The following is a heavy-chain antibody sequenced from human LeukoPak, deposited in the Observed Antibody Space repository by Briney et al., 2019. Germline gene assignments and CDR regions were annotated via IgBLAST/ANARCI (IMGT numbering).Heavy chain of an antibody. Sequence: GGSLRLSCAASGFTFNSYWMHWVRQAPGKGLAWVSRIYSDGSTTNYADSVKGRFTISRDNARNTLYLQMNSLRAEDTAVYYCARGFPVTYGMDVWGQGTTVTVSS. V-gene: IGHV3-74*01. D-gene: IGHD4-11*01. CDR2: IYSDGSTT. J-gene: IGHJ6*02. CDR3: ARGFPVTYGMDV. CDR1: GFTFNSYW.